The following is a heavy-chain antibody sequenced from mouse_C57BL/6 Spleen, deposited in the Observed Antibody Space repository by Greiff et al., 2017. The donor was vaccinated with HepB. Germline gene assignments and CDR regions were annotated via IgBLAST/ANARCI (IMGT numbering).Heavy chain of an antibody. V-gene: IGHV1-80*01. D-gene: IGHD1-1*01. J-gene: IGHJ2*01. Sequence: VMLVESGAELVKPGASVKISCKASGYAFSSYWMNWVKQRPGKGLEWIGQIYPGDGDTNYNGKFKGKATLTADKSSSTAYMQLSSLTSEDSAVYFCARGHGSSEGYFDYWGQGTTLTVSS. CDR3: ARGHGSSEGYFDY. CDR1: GYAFSSYW. CDR2: IYPGDGDT.